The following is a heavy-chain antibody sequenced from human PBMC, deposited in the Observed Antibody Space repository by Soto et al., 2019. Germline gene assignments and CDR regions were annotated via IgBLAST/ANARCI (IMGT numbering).Heavy chain of an antibody. CDR2: IWYDGSNK. D-gene: IGHD4-17*01. CDR3: ASHYGDNGWFDP. Sequence: PGGSLRLSCAVSGFTFSSYGMHWVRQAPGKGLEWVAVIWYDGSNKYYADSLKSRFTISRDNAKNSLYLQMNSLRAEDTAVYYCASHYGDNGWFDPWGQGTLVTVSS. V-gene: IGHV3-33*03. CDR1: GFTFSSYG. J-gene: IGHJ5*02.